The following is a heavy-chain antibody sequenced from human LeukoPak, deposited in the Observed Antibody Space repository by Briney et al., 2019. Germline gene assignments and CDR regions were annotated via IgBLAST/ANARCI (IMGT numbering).Heavy chain of an antibody. J-gene: IGHJ4*02. D-gene: IGHD3-22*01. CDR2: IYYSGST. Sequence: SETLSLTCTVSGGSISSYYWSWIRQPPGKGLEWIGYIYYSGSTNYNPSLKSRVTISVDTSKNQFSLKLSSVTAADTAVYYCARGRDSSGYPYPNFDYWGQGTLVTVSS. V-gene: IGHV4-59*12. CDR3: ARGRDSSGYPYPNFDY. CDR1: GGSISSYY.